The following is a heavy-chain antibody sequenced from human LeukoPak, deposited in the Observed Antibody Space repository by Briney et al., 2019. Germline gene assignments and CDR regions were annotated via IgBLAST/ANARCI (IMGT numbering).Heavy chain of an antibody. J-gene: IGHJ4*02. D-gene: IGHD6-13*01. CDR3: ASLVGSWNFDY. CDR1: GFTFSSYE. Sequence: PGGSLRLSCAASGFTFSSYEMNWVRQAPGKGLEWVSYISSSGSTIYYADSVKGRSTISRDNAKNSLYLQMNSLRAEDTAVYYCASLVGSWNFDYWGQGTLVTVSS. CDR2: ISSSGSTI. V-gene: IGHV3-48*03.